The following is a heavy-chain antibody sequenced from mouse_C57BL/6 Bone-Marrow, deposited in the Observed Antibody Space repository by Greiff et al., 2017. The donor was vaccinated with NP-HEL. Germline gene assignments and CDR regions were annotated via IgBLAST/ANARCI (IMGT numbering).Heavy chain of an antibody. J-gene: IGHJ3*01. Sequence: EVQLQQSGPVLVKPGASVKMSCKASGYTFTDYYMNWVKQSHGKSLEWIGVINPYNGGTSYNQKFKGQATLTVDKSSSTAYMELNSLTSEDSAVYYGARYSDYDGFAYWGQGTLVTVSA. CDR1: GYTFTDYY. CDR2: INPYNGGT. V-gene: IGHV1-19*01. CDR3: ARYSDYDGFAY. D-gene: IGHD2-4*01.